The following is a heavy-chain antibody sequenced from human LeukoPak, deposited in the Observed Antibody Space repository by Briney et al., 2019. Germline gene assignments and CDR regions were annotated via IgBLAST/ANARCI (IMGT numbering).Heavy chain of an antibody. CDR2: IWYDGSNP. CDR1: GFRFSSHG. CDR3: ARFVGSDYTGSFDL. D-gene: IGHD3-10*01. V-gene: IGHV3-33*01. Sequence: PGTSLRLSCAGSGFRFSSHGMHWVRQAPGKGLEWLGYIWYDGSNPDCVDPVKGRFTISRDNSKNTVYLQMNSLRAEDTAVYHCARFVGSDYTGSFDLWGQGTPVTVSS. J-gene: IGHJ4*02.